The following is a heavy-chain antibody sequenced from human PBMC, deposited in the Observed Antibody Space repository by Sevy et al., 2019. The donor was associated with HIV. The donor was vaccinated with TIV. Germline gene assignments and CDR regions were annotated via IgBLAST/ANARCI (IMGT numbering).Heavy chain of an antibody. V-gene: IGHV3-49*04. Sequence: GGSLRLSCKASGFTFGDYCMSWVRQAPGKGLEWVAFLKSDVYGGTVDHAASVRGRFVISRDDSKTIAYLQMNDLKTEDTGVYYCTRWKAAQSIFDYWGQGALVTVSS. CDR3: TRWKAAQSIFDY. D-gene: IGHD6-13*01. CDR1: GFTFGDYC. J-gene: IGHJ4*02. CDR2: LKSDVYGGTV.